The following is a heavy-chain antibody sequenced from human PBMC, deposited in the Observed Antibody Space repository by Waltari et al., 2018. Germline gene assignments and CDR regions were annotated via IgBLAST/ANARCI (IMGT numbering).Heavy chain of an antibody. D-gene: IGHD2-15*01. Sequence: EVQLVESGGTLAQPGGSLRLSCVASGFTFSVYEMNWVRQFPGKVLELVSYIGSSGSTIYYADSVRGRFTISRDNAKNSLYLEMSSLRAEDTALYYCARDGGAYCNGGNCSPFEQWGQGTLVTVSS. CDR3: ARDGGAYCNGGNCSPFEQ. CDR2: IGSSGSTI. CDR1: GFTFSVYE. V-gene: IGHV3-48*03. J-gene: IGHJ4*02.